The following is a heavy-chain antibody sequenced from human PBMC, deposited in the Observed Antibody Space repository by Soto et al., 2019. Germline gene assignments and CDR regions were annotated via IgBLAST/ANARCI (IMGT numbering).Heavy chain of an antibody. CDR2: ISWDGGST. D-gene: IGHD6-13*01. CDR3: AEDSSSWKDGFDI. CDR1: GFTFDDYT. Sequence: GGSLRLSCAASGFTFDDYTMHWVRQAPGKGLEWVSLISWDGGSTYYADSVKGRFTISRDNSKNSLYLQMNSLRTEDTALYYCAEDSSSWKDGFDIWGQGTMVTVSS. V-gene: IGHV3-43*01. J-gene: IGHJ3*02.